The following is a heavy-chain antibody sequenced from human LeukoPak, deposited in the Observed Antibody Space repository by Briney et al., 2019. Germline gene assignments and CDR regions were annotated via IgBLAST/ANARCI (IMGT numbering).Heavy chain of an antibody. Sequence: ASVKVSCKASGYTFINYYIHWVRQAPGQGLEWVGIINPSGGSTTYAQKFQGRVSMTRDTSTSTVYMELSSLESDDTALYYCARHSLPGTTPFDYWGQRTLVTVSS. CDR2: INPSGGST. V-gene: IGHV1-46*01. CDR3: ARHSLPGTTPFDY. D-gene: IGHD1-1*01. J-gene: IGHJ4*02. CDR1: GYTFINYY.